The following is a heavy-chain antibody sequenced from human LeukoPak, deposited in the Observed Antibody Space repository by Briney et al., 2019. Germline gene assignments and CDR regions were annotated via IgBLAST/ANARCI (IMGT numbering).Heavy chain of an antibody. V-gene: IGHV4-34*01. Sequence: SETLSLTCAVYGGSSSGYYWSWIRQPPGKGLEWIGEINHSGSTNYNPSLKSRVTISVDTSKNQFSLKLSSVTAADTAVYYCARGPPGYSSSWYEDYWGQGTLVTVSS. CDR1: GGSSSGYY. D-gene: IGHD6-13*01. CDR2: INHSGST. CDR3: ARGPPGYSSSWYEDY. J-gene: IGHJ4*02.